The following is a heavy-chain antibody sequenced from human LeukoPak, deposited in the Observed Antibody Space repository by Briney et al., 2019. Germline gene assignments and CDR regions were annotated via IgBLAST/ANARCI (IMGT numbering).Heavy chain of an antibody. CDR3: ASEDGYNRYY. V-gene: IGHV4-61*02. J-gene: IGHJ4*02. CDR2: FYTSGST. Sequence: PSETLSLTCTVSGDSISSGSYYWSWIRQPAGKGLEWIGRFYTSGSTNYNPSLKSRVTISVDTSKNQFSLRLSSVTAADTAVYYCASEDGYNRYYWGQGTLVTVSS. CDR1: GDSISSGSYY. D-gene: IGHD5-24*01.